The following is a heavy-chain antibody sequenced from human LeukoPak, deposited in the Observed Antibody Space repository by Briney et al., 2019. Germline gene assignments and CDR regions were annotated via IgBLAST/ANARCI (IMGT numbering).Heavy chain of an antibody. V-gene: IGHV1-18*01. Sequence: GASVKVSCKASGYTFTSYGISWVRQVPGQGLEWMGWISAYNGNSNYAQKFQGRVTMTTDTSTSTGYMELRSLRSDDTAVYYCARVHSYCSSTSCLDYWGQGTLVTVSS. CDR3: ARVHSYCSSTSCLDY. D-gene: IGHD2-2*01. CDR1: GYTFTSYG. CDR2: ISAYNGNS. J-gene: IGHJ4*02.